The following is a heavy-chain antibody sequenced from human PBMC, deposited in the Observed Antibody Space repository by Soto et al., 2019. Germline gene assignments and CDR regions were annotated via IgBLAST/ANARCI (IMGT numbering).Heavy chain of an antibody. Sequence: PLETLSLTCAVEGGSFSGYYWSWIRQPPGKGLEWIGEINHSGSTNYNPSLKSRVTVSVDTSKTQFSLKLSSVTAADTAVYYCARGAGSSWWNDAFDIWGQGTMVTVSS. D-gene: IGHD6-13*01. J-gene: IGHJ3*02. CDR3: ARGAGSSWWNDAFDI. CDR2: INHSGST. V-gene: IGHV4-34*01. CDR1: GGSFSGYY.